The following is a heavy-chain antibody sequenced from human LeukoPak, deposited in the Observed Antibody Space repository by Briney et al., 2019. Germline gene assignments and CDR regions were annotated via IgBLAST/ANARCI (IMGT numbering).Heavy chain of an antibody. CDR3: GGRRRGTIDY. D-gene: IGHD3-10*01. CDR2: IYSTGTT. V-gene: IGHV4-4*09. CDR1: GTFVSGFY. Sequence: SETLSLTCTVSGTFVSGFYWTWIRQPPGKGLEWIGFIYSTGTTSYNSSLQSRVTISVDTSKNQFSLKLKSVIAADTAIYYCGGRRRGTIDYWGQGTLVAVSS. J-gene: IGHJ4*02.